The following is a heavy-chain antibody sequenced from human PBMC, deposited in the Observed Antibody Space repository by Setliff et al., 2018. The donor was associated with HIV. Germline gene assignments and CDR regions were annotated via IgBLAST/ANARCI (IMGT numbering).Heavy chain of an antibody. J-gene: IGHJ4*02. CDR2: IYHTGSS. Sequence: SETLSLTCTVAGGSITTNNWWSWVRQPPGKGLEWIGEIYHTGSSNYNPSLKSRVTISVDTSKNQFSLKLSSVTAADTAVYYCARDPSIGYYYDSSGSYFDYWGQGTLVTVSS. CDR1: GGSITTNNW. CDR3: ARDPSIGYYYDSSGSYFDY. D-gene: IGHD3-22*01. V-gene: IGHV4-4*02.